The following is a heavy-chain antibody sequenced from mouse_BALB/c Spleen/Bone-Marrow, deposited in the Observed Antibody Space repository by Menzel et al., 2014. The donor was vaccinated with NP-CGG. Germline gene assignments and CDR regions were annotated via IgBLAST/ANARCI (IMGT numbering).Heavy chain of an antibody. CDR2: ISYSGST. V-gene: IGHV3-2*02. CDR3: ARYDYDVGYFDY. Sequence: ESGPGLVKPSQSLSLTCTVTGYSITSDYAWNWIRQFPGNKLEWMGYISYSGSTSYNPSLKSRISITRDTSKNQFFLQLNSVTTEDTATYYCARYDYDVGYFDYWGQGTTLTVSS. CDR1: GYSITSDYA. J-gene: IGHJ2*01. D-gene: IGHD2-4*01.